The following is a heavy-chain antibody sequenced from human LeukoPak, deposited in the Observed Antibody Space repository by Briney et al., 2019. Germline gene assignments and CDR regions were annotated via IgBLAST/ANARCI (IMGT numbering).Heavy chain of an antibody. D-gene: IGHD2-15*01. Sequence: GGSLRLSCAASGFTFTTYAMSWVRQAPGKGLEWVSSVSKSDGTTYYADSVKGRLTISRDNSKSTLCLQMNSLRAEDTAVYYCAKQLGYCSDGSCYFPYWGQGTLVTVSS. V-gene: IGHV3-23*01. CDR1: GFTFTTYA. CDR2: VSKSDGTT. CDR3: AKQLGYCSDGSCYFPY. J-gene: IGHJ4*02.